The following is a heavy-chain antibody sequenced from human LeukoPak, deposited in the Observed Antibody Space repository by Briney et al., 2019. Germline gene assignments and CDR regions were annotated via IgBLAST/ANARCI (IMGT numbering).Heavy chain of an antibody. D-gene: IGHD5-18*01. J-gene: IGHJ4*02. CDR1: GGSISSSSYY. V-gene: IGHV4-39*01. Sequence: PETLSLTCTVSGGSISSSSYYWGWIRQPPGKGLEWIGSIYYSGNTYYNPSLKSRVTIFVDTSKNQFSLKLSSVTAADTAVYYCASIYTAMVSFDYWGQGTLVIVSS. CDR3: ASIYTAMVSFDY. CDR2: IYYSGNT.